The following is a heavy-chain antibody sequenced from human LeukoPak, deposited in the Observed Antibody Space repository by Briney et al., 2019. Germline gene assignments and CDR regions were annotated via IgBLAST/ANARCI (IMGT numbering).Heavy chain of an antibody. V-gene: IGHV3-30*18. CDR2: ISYGGSNK. J-gene: IGHJ4*02. Sequence: WVAVISYGGSNKYYADSVKGRFTISRDNSKNTLYLQMNSLRAEDTAVYYCAKALEMASDYWGQGTLVTVSS. CDR3: AKALEMASDY.